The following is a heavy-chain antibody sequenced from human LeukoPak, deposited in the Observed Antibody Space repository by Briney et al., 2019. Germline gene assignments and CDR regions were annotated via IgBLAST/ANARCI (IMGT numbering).Heavy chain of an antibody. CDR2: INHSGST. D-gene: IGHD3-3*01. CDR1: GGSFSGYY. J-gene: IGHJ4*02. V-gene: IGHV4-34*01. Sequence: SETLSLTCAVYGGSFSGYYWSWIRQPPGKGLEWIVEINHSGSTNYNPSLKSRVTISVDTSKNQFSLRLSSVTAADTAVYYCARDETYSDVWSGSAGGGKGNYLDYWGQGILVTVSS. CDR3: ARDETYSDVWSGSAGGGKGNYLDY.